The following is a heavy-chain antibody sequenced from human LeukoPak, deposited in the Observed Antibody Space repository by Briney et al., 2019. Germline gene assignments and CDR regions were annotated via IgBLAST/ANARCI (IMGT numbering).Heavy chain of an antibody. CDR1: GFTFSSYA. CDR2: ISGSGGST. D-gene: IGHD1-26*01. Sequence: GGSLRLSCAASGFTFSSYAMSWVRQAPGKGLEWVSAISGSGGSTYYADSVKGRFTISRDNSKNTLYLQMNSLRAEDTAVYYCGFFSGSYGITDYWGQGILVTVSS. CDR3: GFFSGSYGITDY. V-gene: IGHV3-23*01. J-gene: IGHJ4*02.